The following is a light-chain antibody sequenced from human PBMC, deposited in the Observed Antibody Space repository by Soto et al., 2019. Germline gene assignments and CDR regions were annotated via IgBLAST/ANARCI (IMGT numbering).Light chain of an antibody. CDR1: QTISSS. CDR2: KAS. J-gene: IGKJ2*01. CDR3: QQYDSYSLYT. Sequence: DIQMTQFPPTLSASIGDRVTITCRASQTISSSLAWYQQKPGKAPKLLIYKASTLETGVPSRFSGSGSGTEFTLTISSLEADDFAAYYCQQYDSYSLYTFCQGTRPEIK. V-gene: IGKV1-5*03.